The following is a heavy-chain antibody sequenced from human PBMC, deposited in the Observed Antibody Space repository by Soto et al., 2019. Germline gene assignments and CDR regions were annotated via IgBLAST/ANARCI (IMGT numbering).Heavy chain of an antibody. CDR2: IIPIFGTA. CDR3: ARVPITMILVGIPTYFDY. D-gene: IGHD3-22*01. CDR1: GGTFSSYA. V-gene: IGHV1-69*13. Sequence: SVKVSCKXSGGTFSSYAISWVRQAPGQGLEWMGGIIPIFGTANYAQKFQGRVTITADESTSTAYMELSSLRSEDTAVYYCARVPITMILVGIPTYFDYWGQGTLVTVSS. J-gene: IGHJ4*02.